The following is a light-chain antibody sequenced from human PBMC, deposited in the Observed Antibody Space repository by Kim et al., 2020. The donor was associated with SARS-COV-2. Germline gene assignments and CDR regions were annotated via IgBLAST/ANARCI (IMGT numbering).Light chain of an antibody. CDR1: QSVSSY. CDR3: QQRSNWPPAST. V-gene: IGKV3-11*01. CDR2: DAS. Sequence: GERATLACRARQSVSSYLAWYQQKPGQAPRLLIYDASNRATGIPARFSGSGSGTDFTLTISSLEPEDFAVYYCQQRSNWPPASTFGGGTKVDIK. J-gene: IGKJ4*01.